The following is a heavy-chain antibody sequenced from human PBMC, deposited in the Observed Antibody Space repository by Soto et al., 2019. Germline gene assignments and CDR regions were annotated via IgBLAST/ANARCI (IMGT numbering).Heavy chain of an antibody. CDR2: ISGSGGST. V-gene: IGHV3-23*01. CDR1: GFTFSSYA. D-gene: IGHD2-2*01. J-gene: IGHJ4*02. CDR3: AKAGPVVPAAIDY. Sequence: EVQLLESGGGLVQPGGSLRLSCAASGFTFSSYAMSWVRQAPGKGLEWVSAISGSGGSTYYADSVKGRFPISRDNSKNTLSQQMNSLRAEDTAVYYCAKAGPVVPAAIDYWGQGTLVTVSS.